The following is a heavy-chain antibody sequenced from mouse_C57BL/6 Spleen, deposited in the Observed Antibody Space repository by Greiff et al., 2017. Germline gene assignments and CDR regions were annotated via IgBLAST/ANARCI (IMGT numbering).Heavy chain of an antibody. CDR3: ARGGGSRPSWFAY. J-gene: IGHJ3*01. CDR2: IYPSDSEN. V-gene: IGHV1-61*01. Sequence: QVQLQQPGAELVRPGSSVKLSCKASGYTFTSYWMDWVKQRPGQGLEWIGNIYPSDSENHYNQKFKDKATLTVDKSSSTAYMQLSSLTSEDSAVYYCARGGGSRPSWFAYWGQGTLVTVSA. D-gene: IGHD1-1*01. CDR1: GYTFTSYW.